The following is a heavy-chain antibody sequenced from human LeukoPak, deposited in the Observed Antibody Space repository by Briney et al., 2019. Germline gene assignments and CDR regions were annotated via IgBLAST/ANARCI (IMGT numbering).Heavy chain of an antibody. D-gene: IGHD2/OR15-2a*01. Sequence: GGSLRLSCAASGNYWMHWVRQAPGKGLVWVSHINNDGSWTSYADSVKGRFTISKDNAKNTVYLQMNSLRAEDTAVYYCVSFYETYWGRGTLVTVSS. CDR3: VSFYETY. CDR1: GNYW. V-gene: IGHV3-74*01. CDR2: INNDGSWT. J-gene: IGHJ4*02.